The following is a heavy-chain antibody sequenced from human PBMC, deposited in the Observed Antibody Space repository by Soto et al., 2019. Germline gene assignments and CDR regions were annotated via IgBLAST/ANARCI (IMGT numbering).Heavy chain of an antibody. CDR1: GGSISSSSYY. Sequence: PSETLSLTCTVSGGSISSSSYYWGWIRQPPGKGLEWIGSIYYSGSTYYNPSLKSRVTISVDTSKNQFSLKLSSVTAADTAVYYCARQRCGGDCNWFDPWGQGTLVTVSS. V-gene: IGHV4-39*01. CDR3: ARQRCGGDCNWFDP. D-gene: IGHD2-21*02. CDR2: IYYSGST. J-gene: IGHJ5*02.